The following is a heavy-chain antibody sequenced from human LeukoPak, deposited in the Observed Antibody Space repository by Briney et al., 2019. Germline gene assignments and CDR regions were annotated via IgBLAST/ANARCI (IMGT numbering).Heavy chain of an antibody. CDR2: VIPMVNTP. J-gene: IGHJ4*02. CDR3: AIFQGTYGDNDNDY. CDR1: GGTFRSYA. D-gene: IGHD4-17*01. V-gene: IGHV1-69*01. Sequence: ASVKVSCKASGGTFRSYAINWVRLAPGKGLEWMGGVIPMVNTPKYAQKFQGRVTITADEPTSTGYMEVSSLRSEDTAVYYCAIFQGTYGDNDNDYWGQGTLVTVSS.